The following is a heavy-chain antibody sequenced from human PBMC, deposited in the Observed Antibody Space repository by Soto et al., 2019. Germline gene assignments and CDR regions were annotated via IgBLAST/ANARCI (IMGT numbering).Heavy chain of an antibody. J-gene: IGHJ6*02. CDR2: MNPNSGNT. CDR3: ARGRPHNWRYYYYYGMDV. Sequence: QVQLVQSGAEVKKPGASVKVSCKASGYTVTSYDINWVRQATGQGLEWMGWMNPNSGNTGYAQKFQGRVTMTRNTSISTAYMELSSLRSEDTAVYYCARGRPHNWRYYYYYGMDVWGQGTTVTVSS. D-gene: IGHD1-20*01. CDR1: GYTVTSYD. V-gene: IGHV1-8*01.